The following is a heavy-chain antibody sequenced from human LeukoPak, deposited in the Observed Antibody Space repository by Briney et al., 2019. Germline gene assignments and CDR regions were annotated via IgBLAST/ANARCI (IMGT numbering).Heavy chain of an antibody. CDR2: IYHSGST. CDR3: ARVDPISRDAFDI. D-gene: IGHD2-2*02. CDR1: GDSSTNYY. Sequence: SETLSPTCTVSGDSSTNYYWSWIRQPPGKGLEWIGYIYHSGSTYYNPYLKSRVTISVDRSKNQFSLKLSSVTAADTAVYYCARVDPISRDAFDIWGQGTMVTVSS. J-gene: IGHJ3*02. V-gene: IGHV4-59*12.